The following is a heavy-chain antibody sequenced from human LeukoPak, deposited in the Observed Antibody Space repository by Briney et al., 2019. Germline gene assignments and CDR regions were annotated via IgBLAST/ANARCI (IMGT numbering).Heavy chain of an antibody. J-gene: IGHJ4*02. D-gene: IGHD4-23*01. V-gene: IGHV3-43*01. CDR3: ARDRNGGNTYYFDY. CDR1: GFNFDDYT. Sequence: GGSLRLSCAASGFNFDDYTMHWVRQAPGKGLEWVSLISWDGGGTYYADSVKGRFTISRDNAKNSLYLQMNSLRAEDTALYYCARDRNGGNTYYFDYWGQGTLVTVSS. CDR2: ISWDGGGT.